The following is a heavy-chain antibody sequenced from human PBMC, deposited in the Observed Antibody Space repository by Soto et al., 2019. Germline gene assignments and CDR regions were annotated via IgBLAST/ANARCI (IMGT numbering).Heavy chain of an antibody. CDR1: GFTFSSYG. V-gene: IGHV3-33*01. Sequence: QVQLVESGGGVVQPGRSLRLSCAASGFTFSSYGMHWVRQAPGKGLEWVAVIWYDGSNKYYADSVKGRFTISRDNSKNTLYLQMNSLRAEDTAVYYCASYIVGATTDNYWGQGTLVNVSS. CDR2: IWYDGSNK. J-gene: IGHJ4*02. CDR3: ASYIVGATTDNY. D-gene: IGHD1-26*01.